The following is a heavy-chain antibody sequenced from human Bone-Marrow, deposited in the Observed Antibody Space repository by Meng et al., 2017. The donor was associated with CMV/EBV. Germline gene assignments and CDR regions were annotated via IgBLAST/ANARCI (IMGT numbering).Heavy chain of an antibody. CDR2: ISYDGSNK. CDR1: GFTFSSYA. V-gene: IGHV3-30-3*01. J-gene: IGHJ4*02. CDR3: AKGKGIAAAGTPDY. Sequence: GESLKISCAASGFTFSSYAMHWVRQAPGKGLEWVAVISYDGSNKYYADSVKGRFTISRDNSKNTLYLQMNSLRAEDTAVYYCAKGKGIAAAGTPDYWGQGTLVTVSS. D-gene: IGHD6-13*01.